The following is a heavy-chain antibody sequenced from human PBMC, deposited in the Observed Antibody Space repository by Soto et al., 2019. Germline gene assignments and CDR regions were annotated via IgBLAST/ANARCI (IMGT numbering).Heavy chain of an antibody. CDR1: GGSISSYY. V-gene: IGHV4-59*01. CDR3: ARDRSHYCSSTSCYGGDYYGMDV. Sequence: PSETLSLTCTVSGGSISSYYWSWIRQPPGKGLEWIGYIYYSGSTNYNPSLKSRVTISVDTSKNQFSLKLSSVTAADTAVYYCARDRSHYCSSTSCYGGDYYGMDVWGQGTTVTVSS. J-gene: IGHJ6*02. CDR2: IYYSGST. D-gene: IGHD2-2*01.